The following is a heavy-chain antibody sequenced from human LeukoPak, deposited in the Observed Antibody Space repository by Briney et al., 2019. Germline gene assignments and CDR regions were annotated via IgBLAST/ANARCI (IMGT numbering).Heavy chain of an antibody. V-gene: IGHV4-38-2*02. J-gene: IGHJ3*02. CDR2: IYYSGST. CDR3: ASRRYSSAEGAFDI. CDR1: GYSISSGYY. D-gene: IGHD6-19*01. Sequence: KPSETLSLTCTVSGYSISSGYYWGWIRQPPGKGLEWIGSIYYSGSTYYNPSLKSRVTISVDTSKNQFSLKLSSVTAADTAVYYCASRRYSSAEGAFDIWGQGAMVTVSS.